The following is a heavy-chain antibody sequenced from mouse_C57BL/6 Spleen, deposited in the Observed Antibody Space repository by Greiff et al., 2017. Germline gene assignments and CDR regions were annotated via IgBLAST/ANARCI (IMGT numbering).Heavy chain of an antibody. Sequence: EVQLQQSGPVLARPGASVKMSCKTSGYTFTSYWMHWVKQRPGQGLEWIGAIYPGNSDTSYNQKFKGKAKLTAVTSASTAYMELSSLTNEDSAVYYCTRNAYYSLYYYAMDYWGQGTSVTVSS. CDR1: GYTFTSYW. CDR2: IYPGNSDT. CDR3: TRNAYYSLYYYAMDY. D-gene: IGHD2-12*01. J-gene: IGHJ4*01. V-gene: IGHV1-5*01.